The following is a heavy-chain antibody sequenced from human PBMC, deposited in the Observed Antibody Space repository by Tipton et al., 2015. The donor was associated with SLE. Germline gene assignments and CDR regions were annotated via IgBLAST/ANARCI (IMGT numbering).Heavy chain of an antibody. D-gene: IGHD3-9*01. V-gene: IGHV4-4*09. CDR1: GGSFSGSF. CDR2: IYTSGST. Sequence: GLVKPSETLSLTCAVYGGSFSGSFWSWIRQPPGKGLEWIGYIYTSGSTNYNPSLKSRVTISVDTSKNQFSLKLSSVTAADTAVYYCARHGFDWGYDYGMDVWGQGTTVTVSS. J-gene: IGHJ6*02. CDR3: ARHGFDWGYDYGMDV.